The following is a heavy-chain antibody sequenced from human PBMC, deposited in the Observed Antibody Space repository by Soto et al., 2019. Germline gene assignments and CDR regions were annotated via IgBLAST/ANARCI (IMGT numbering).Heavy chain of an antibody. V-gene: IGHV5-51*01. CDR2: IYPGDSDT. D-gene: IGHD6-19*01. Sequence: PGESLKISCKGSGYSLTSYWIGWVRQMPGKGLEWMGIIYPGDSDTRYSPSFQGQVTISADKSISTAYLQWSSLKASDTAMYYCARTGAVAGKGKDYFDYWGQGTLVTVSS. CDR1: GYSLTSYW. J-gene: IGHJ4*02. CDR3: ARTGAVAGKGKDYFDY.